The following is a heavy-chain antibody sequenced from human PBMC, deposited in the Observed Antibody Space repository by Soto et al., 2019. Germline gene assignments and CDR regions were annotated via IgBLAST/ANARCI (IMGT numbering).Heavy chain of an antibody. Sequence: QVQLQESGPGLVKPSETLSLTCTVSGGSISSYYWSWIRQTPGKGLEWIGYIYYSGSTNYNPSLKSRVTISVDTSKNQFSLKLSSVTAADTAVYYCARGPYGMDVWGQGTTVTVSS. V-gene: IGHV4-59*08. CDR3: ARGPYGMDV. J-gene: IGHJ6*02. CDR2: IYYSGST. CDR1: GGSISSYY.